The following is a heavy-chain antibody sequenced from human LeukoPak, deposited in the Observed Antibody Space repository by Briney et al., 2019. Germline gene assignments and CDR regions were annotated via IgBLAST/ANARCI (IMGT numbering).Heavy chain of an antibody. CDR1: GFTLSSYG. J-gene: IGHJ4*02. D-gene: IGHD3-22*01. V-gene: IGHV1-18*01. CDR3: ARGSYYDSSGYYFDY. CDR2: ISAYDGNT. Sequence: APVKGSCKASGFTLSSYGISWVRQAPGQRLEWVGWISAYDGNTNYAQKLQGRVTMTTDTSTSTAYMELRSLRSDDTAVYYCARGSYYDSSGYYFDYWGQGTLVTVSS.